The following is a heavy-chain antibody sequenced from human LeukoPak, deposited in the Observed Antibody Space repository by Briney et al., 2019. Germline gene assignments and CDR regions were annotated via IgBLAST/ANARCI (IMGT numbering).Heavy chain of an antibody. CDR2: ISGSGGST. Sequence: GGSLRLSCAASGFTFSSYAMSWVRQAPGKGLEWVSAISGSGGSTYYADSVKGRFTISRDNSKNTLYLQMNSLRAEDAAVYYCAKDPPRRYCSSTSCIMDVWGKGTTVTVSS. J-gene: IGHJ6*03. D-gene: IGHD2-2*01. V-gene: IGHV3-23*01. CDR1: GFTFSSYA. CDR3: AKDPPRRYCSSTSCIMDV.